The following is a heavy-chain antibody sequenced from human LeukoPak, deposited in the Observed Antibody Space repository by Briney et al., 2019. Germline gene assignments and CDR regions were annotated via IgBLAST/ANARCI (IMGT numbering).Heavy chain of an antibody. J-gene: IGHJ4*02. CDR2: IYYSGST. CDR1: GGSISSYY. Sequence: SETLSLTCTVSGGSISSYYWSWIRQPPGKGLEWIAYIYYSGSTNYNPSLKSRVTISVDTSKNQFSLKLSSVTAADTAVYYCARHGYCSGGSCFDYWGQGTLVTVSS. D-gene: IGHD2-15*01. V-gene: IGHV4-59*08. CDR3: ARHGYCSGGSCFDY.